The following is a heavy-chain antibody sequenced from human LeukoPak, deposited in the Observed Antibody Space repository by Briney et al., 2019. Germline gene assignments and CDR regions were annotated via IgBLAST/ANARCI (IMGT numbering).Heavy chain of an antibody. Sequence: ASVCVSCKASGYTLTGYYLHWVRQAPGQGFEWMGWINPSDGGTNYAPKFQGRVTMTRDTSISTAFMDLSRLTSDDTAVYFCARPDKCTTCSIDYWGQGTLVIVSS. D-gene: IGHD2-2*01. CDR1: GYTLTGYY. CDR2: INPSDGGT. V-gene: IGHV1-2*02. CDR3: ARPDKCTTCSIDY. J-gene: IGHJ4*02.